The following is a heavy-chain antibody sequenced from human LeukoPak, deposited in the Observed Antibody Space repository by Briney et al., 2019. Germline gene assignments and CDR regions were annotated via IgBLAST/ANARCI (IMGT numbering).Heavy chain of an antibody. Sequence: PSETLSLTCTVSGGSISSGDYYWSWIRQPPGKGLEWIGYIYYSGSTYYNPSLKSRVTISVDTSKNQFSLKLNSVTAADTAVYYCARRKSSLASCGGDCYPGAFDIWGQGTMVTVSS. J-gene: IGHJ3*02. CDR3: ARRKSSLASCGGDCYPGAFDI. V-gene: IGHV4-30-4*08. CDR1: GGSISSGDYY. CDR2: IYYSGST. D-gene: IGHD2-21*01.